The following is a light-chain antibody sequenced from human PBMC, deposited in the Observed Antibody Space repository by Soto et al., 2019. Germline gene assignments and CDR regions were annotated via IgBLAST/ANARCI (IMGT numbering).Light chain of an antibody. CDR1: QFIGKY. J-gene: IGKJ4*01. V-gene: IGKV1-27*01. CDR2: GAS. CDR3: QKYNSVPLT. Sequence: DIQMTQSPSSLSSSVGDRVTITCRASQFIGKYLVWYQQRPGRVPKLLMYGASTLQPGVPSRFSGSGSGTHFTLTINSLQPEDAATYYCQKYNSVPLTFGGGTKVEIK.